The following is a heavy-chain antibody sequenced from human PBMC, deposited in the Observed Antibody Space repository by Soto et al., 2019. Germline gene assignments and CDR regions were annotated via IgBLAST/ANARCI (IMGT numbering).Heavy chain of an antibody. J-gene: IGHJ6*02. V-gene: IGHV3-33*01. CDR2: IWYDGSNK. CDR1: GSTFSSYG. Sequence: GGSLRLSCAASGSTFSSYGMHWVRQAPGKGLEWVAVIWYDGSNKYYADSVKGRFTISRDNSKNTLYLQMNSLRAEDTAVYYCARGGDYYYGMDVWGQGTTVTVSS. CDR3: ARGGDYYYGMDV.